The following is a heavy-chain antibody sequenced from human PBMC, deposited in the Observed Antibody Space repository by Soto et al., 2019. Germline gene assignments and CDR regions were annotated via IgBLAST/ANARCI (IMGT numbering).Heavy chain of an antibody. J-gene: IGHJ3*02. V-gene: IGHV3-23*01. CDR3: AILAVAGLTDAFDI. CDR2: ISGGGDNT. CDR1: GFTFSNYP. Sequence: PGGSLRLSCAASGFTFSNYPMSWVRQARGKGLEWVSGISGGGDNTYYAKSMKGRFTISRDNSKNTLYLQMNSLRAEDTAVYYCAILAVAGLTDAFDIWGQGTMVTVSS. D-gene: IGHD6-19*01.